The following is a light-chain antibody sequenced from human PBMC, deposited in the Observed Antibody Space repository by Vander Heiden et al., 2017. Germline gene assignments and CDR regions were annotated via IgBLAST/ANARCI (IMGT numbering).Light chain of an antibody. V-gene: IGKV1-39*01. CDR3: QQSYGTPWT. J-gene: IGKJ1*01. CDR2: AAS. Sequence: DIQMTQSPSSLSASVGDRVTITCRASLRISGYVNWYQQRPGKAPKLLIYAASNLQSGVPSRFSGSGSGTDFTLIISSLQPEDFATYSCQQSYGTPWTFGQGTKVEIK. CDR1: LRISGY.